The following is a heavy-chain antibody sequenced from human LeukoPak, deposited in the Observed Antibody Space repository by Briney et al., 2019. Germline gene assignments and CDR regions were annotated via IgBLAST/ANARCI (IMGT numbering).Heavy chain of an antibody. CDR2: ISGSGSSP. Sequence: PGGSLRLSCAASGFTFKNYAMNWARQAPGKGLEWVSGISGSGSSPYYADSVKGRFTISRDNSKKTLYLQMNSLRAEDMAVYYCARDFTDYGDYGAFDYWGQGTLVTVSS. V-gene: IGHV3-23*01. J-gene: IGHJ4*02. CDR1: GFTFKNYA. D-gene: IGHD4-17*01. CDR3: ARDFTDYGDYGAFDY.